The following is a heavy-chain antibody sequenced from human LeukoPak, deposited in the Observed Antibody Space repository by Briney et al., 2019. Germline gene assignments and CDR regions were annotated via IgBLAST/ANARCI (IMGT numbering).Heavy chain of an antibody. J-gene: IGHJ4*02. CDR1: SGSISGYY. CDR3: ARHSPVYYDFDY. CDR2: IYYSGTT. D-gene: IGHD3-10*01. Sequence: PAETLRLSCTVSSGSISGYYRSWIRQPPGKGLEWIGYIYYSGTTNYNPSLKGRVTISVDTSKSQFSLKLTSVTAADTAVYYCARHSPVYYDFDYWGQGKLVTVSS. V-gene: IGHV4-59*08.